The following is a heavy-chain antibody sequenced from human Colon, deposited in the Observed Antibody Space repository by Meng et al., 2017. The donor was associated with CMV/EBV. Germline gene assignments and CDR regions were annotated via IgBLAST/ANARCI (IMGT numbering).Heavy chain of an antibody. CDR1: GGPVNTGSSY. D-gene: IGHD1-14*01. CDR3: ARDVVYPYYFDS. J-gene: IGHJ4*02. Sequence: SETLSLTCTVSGGPVNTGSSYWSWIRQSPGKGLEWIGHVFYIGKTNYNPSPKSRVSMSIDPSKNQFSLRLTSVTPADTALYYCARDVVYPYYFDSWGQGIPVTVSS. CDR2: VFYIGKT. V-gene: IGHV4-61*01.